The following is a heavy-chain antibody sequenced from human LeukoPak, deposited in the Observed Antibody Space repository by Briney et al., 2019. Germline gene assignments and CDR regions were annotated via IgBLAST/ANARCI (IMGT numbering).Heavy chain of an antibody. Sequence: KPSETLSLTCTVSVGSISTYYWSWIRQPPGKGLEWIGYIYYSGNSNYNPSLKSRVTISVDTSKNQCSLKLSSVTAADTAVYYCAGLGASGNGYLSWFDPWGQGTLVTVSS. CDR3: AGLGASGNGYLSWFDP. D-gene: IGHD3-22*01. CDR1: VGSISTYY. CDR2: IYYSGNS. V-gene: IGHV4-59*01. J-gene: IGHJ5*02.